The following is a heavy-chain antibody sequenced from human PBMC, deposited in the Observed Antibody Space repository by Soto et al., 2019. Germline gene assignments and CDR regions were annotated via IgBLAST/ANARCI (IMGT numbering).Heavy chain of an antibody. Sequence: QITLKESGPTLVRPTQTLTLTCTFSGFSLSTIGLGVGWIRQPPGKALEWLALIYWNDDKRYSPSLKARLTITKDTSKNQVVRTMTTMDPVDTATYYCAHRPSGWYLFDYWGQGTLVTVSS. CDR1: GFSLSTIGLG. CDR2: IYWNDDK. D-gene: IGHD6-19*01. CDR3: AHRPSGWYLFDY. V-gene: IGHV2-5*01. J-gene: IGHJ4*02.